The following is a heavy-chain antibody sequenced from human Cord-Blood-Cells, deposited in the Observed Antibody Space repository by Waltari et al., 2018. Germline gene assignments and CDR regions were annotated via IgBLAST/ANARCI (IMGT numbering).Heavy chain of an antibody. D-gene: IGHD6-6*01. CDR2: STPNGGGT. CDR3: ARGGGGRIAARPPDY. J-gene: IGHJ4*02. V-gene: IGHV1-2*02. CDR1: GYTFTGYY. Sequence: QVQLVQSGAEVKKPGASVKVSCKASGYTFTGYYMHWVRQAPGQGLEWMGWSTPNGGGTNNAKKFKGGGTRTRDPSISTAYMERGRRGSGDTAVYYCARGGGGRIAARPPDYWGQGTLVTVSS.